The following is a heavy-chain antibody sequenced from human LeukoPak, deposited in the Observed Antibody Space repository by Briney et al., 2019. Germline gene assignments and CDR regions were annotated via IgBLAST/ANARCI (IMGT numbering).Heavy chain of an antibody. D-gene: IGHD3-3*01. J-gene: IGHJ5*02. V-gene: IGHV3-30*18. CDR1: GFTFSSYG. CDR2: ISYDGSNK. Sequence: GGSLRLSCAASGFTFSSYGMHWVRQAPGKGLEWVAVISYDGSNKYYADSVKGRFTISRDNSKNTLYLQMNSLRAEDTAVYYCAKDYDFWGNWFDPWGQGTLVTVSS. CDR3: AKDYDFWGNWFDP.